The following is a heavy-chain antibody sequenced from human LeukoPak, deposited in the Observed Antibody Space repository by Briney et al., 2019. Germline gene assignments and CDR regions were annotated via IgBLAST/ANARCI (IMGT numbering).Heavy chain of an antibody. CDR3: ARDGGGSGSYDY. Sequence: PGGSLRLSCAASGFTFSSYSMNWVRQAPGKGLEWVSSISSSSSYIYYADSVKGRFTISRDNAKNSLYLQMNSLRAEDTAVYYCARDGGGSGSYDYWGQGTLVTVSS. CDR1: GFTFSSYS. D-gene: IGHD1-26*01. J-gene: IGHJ4*02. CDR2: ISSSSSYI. V-gene: IGHV3-21*01.